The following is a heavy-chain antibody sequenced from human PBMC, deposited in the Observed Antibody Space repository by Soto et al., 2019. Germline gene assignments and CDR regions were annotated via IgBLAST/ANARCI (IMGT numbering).Heavy chain of an antibody. CDR3: ARYFRGSGRYFFDY. D-gene: IGHD6-19*01. J-gene: IGHJ4*02. Sequence: PGGSLRLSCAASGFPFSSYGMHWVRQAPGKGLDWVGVIWYDGSNKDYAESVKGRFTISRDNSKNMLYLQMNSLRGEDTAVYYCARYFRGSGRYFFDYWGQGTLVTVSS. CDR1: GFPFSSYG. V-gene: IGHV3-33*01. CDR2: IWYDGSNK.